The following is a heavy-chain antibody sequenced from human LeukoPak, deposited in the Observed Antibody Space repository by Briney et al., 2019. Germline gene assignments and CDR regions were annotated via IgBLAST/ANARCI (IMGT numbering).Heavy chain of an antibody. J-gene: IGHJ4*02. CDR3: ARRDF. Sequence: SETLSLTCTVSGASFSTYYRSWIRQPAGKGLEWIGRVYTSGDTHYNASLRSRGTISVDKSKNQFSLKMTSVTVADTSVYFCARRDFWGQGILVTVSS. CDR2: VYTSGDT. V-gene: IGHV4-4*07. CDR1: GASFSTYY.